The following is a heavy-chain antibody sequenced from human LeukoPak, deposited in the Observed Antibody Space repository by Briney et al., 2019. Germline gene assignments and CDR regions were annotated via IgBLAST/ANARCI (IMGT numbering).Heavy chain of an antibody. J-gene: IGHJ4*02. Sequence: GGYLRLSCADSGFTFSSHAMSWVRQAPGKGLEWISTISGSGSTTYYGDSVKGRFTISRDNSKNTLDLQMDSLRAEDTAVYYCAKKGSRTIASGGFDCWGQGTLVIVSS. CDR3: AKKGSRTIASGGFDC. V-gene: IGHV3-23*01. CDR1: GFTFSSHA. D-gene: IGHD4/OR15-4a*01. CDR2: ISGSGSTT.